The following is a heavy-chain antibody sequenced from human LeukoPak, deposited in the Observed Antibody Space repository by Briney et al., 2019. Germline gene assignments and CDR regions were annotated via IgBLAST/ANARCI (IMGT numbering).Heavy chain of an antibody. CDR2: IYYSGST. CDR3: ARLYCGADCSIDY. J-gene: IGHJ4*02. D-gene: IGHD2-21*02. CDR1: GGSISSSSYY. Sequence: SETLSLTCTVSGGSISSSSYYWGWIRQPPGKGLEWIGSIYYSGSTYYNPSLKSRVTISVDTSKNQFSLKVTSVTAADTAVYYCARLYCGADCSIDYWGQGTLVTVFS. V-gene: IGHV4-39*07.